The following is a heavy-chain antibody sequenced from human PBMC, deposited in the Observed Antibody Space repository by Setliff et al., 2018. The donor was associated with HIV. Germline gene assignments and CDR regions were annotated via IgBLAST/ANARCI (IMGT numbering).Heavy chain of an antibody. J-gene: IGHJ4*02. V-gene: IGHV4-34*01. Sequence: SETLSLTCAVYGGSFSGYLWSWVRQPSGKGLEWIGETNHSGTTNYSPSLKSRLTISVDTSKNQFSLNLTSLTAADTAVYYCATRPMIRGKPFDTWSPGALVTVSS. D-gene: IGHD3-10*01. CDR2: TNHSGTT. CDR1: GGSFSGYL. CDR3: ATRPMIRGKPFDT.